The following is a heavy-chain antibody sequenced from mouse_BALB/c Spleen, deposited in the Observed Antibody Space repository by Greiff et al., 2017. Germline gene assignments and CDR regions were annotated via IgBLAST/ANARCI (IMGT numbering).Heavy chain of an antibody. CDR2: IDPANGNT. V-gene: IGHV14-3*02. Sequence: EVQLQQSGAELVKPGASVKLSCTASGFNIKDTYMHWVKQRPEQGLEWIGRIDPANGNTKYDPKFQGKATITADTSSNTAYLQLSSLTSEDTAVYYGAREDGRSFYWYFDVWGAGTTVTVSS. J-gene: IGHJ1*01. CDR1: GFNIKDTY. D-gene: IGHD1-1*01. CDR3: AREDGRSFYWYFDV.